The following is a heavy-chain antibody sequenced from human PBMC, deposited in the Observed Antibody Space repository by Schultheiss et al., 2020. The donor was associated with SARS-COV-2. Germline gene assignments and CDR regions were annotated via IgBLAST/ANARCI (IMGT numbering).Heavy chain of an antibody. J-gene: IGHJ6*02. D-gene: IGHD6-13*01. V-gene: IGHV4-59*06. Sequence: SETLSLTCTVSGGAISGYYWSWIRQPAGKGLEWIGYIYYSGSTYYNPSLKSRVTISVDTSKNQFSLKLSSVTAADTAVYYCANSRGSSSWDVMDVWGQGTTVTVSS. CDR1: GGAISGYY. CDR3: ANSRGSSSWDVMDV. CDR2: IYYSGST.